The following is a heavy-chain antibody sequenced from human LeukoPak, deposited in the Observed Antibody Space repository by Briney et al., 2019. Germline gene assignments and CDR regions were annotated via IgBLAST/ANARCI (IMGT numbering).Heavy chain of an antibody. CDR2: ISYDGSNK. D-gene: IGHD6-19*01. J-gene: IGHJ4*02. V-gene: IGHV3-30-3*01. Sequence: GGSLRLSCSASGFTFKSYAMHWVRQAPGKGLEWVAVISYDGSNKYYADSVKGRFTISRDNSKNTLYLQMNSLRAEDTAVYYCARDQEQWLSLFDYWGQGTLVTVSS. CDR3: ARDQEQWLSLFDY. CDR1: GFTFKSYA.